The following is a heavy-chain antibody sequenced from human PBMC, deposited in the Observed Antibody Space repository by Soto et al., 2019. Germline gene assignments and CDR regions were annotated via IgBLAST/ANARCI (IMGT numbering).Heavy chain of an antibody. D-gene: IGHD6-13*01. CDR3: ARDPRIAAAGSHFDY. J-gene: IGHJ4*02. Sequence: QPGGSLRLSCAASGFTFSSYGMHWVRQAPGKGLEWVAVIWYDGSNKYYADSVKGRFTISRDNSKNTLYLQMNSLRAEDTAVYYCARDPRIAAAGSHFDYWGQGTLVTVSS. CDR2: IWYDGSNK. V-gene: IGHV3-33*01. CDR1: GFTFSSYG.